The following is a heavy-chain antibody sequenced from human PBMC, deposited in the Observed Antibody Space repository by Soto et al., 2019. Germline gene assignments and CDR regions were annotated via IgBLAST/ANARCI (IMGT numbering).Heavy chain of an antibody. V-gene: IGHV3-23*01. CDR3: AKRHLLRDYSNYQRAPG. CDR1: GFTFSSYA. CDR2: ISGSGGST. J-gene: IGHJ4*02. D-gene: IGHD4-4*01. Sequence: GGSLRLSCAASGFTFSSYAMSWVRQAPGKGLEWVSAISGSGGSTYYADSVKGRFTISRDNSKNTLYLQMNSLRAEDTAVYYCAKRHLLRDYSNYQRAPGWGQGTLVTVSS.